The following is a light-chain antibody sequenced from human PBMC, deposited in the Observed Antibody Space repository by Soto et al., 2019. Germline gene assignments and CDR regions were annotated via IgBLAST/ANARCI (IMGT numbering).Light chain of an antibody. CDR3: QQYGGSWT. Sequence: EIVLTQSPGTLSLSPGERATLSCRASQSFGSNYLAWFQHTPGQAHRLLIYGASSRATGIPDRFSGSGSGTDFTRTISRVESEDFAVYYCQQYGGSWTFGQGTKVEIK. CDR2: GAS. V-gene: IGKV3-20*01. J-gene: IGKJ1*01. CDR1: QSFGSNY.